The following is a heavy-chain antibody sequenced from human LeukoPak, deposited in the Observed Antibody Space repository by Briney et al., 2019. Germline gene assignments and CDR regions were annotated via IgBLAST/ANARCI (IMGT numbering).Heavy chain of an antibody. V-gene: IGHV1-2*02. CDR1: GYTFTGYY. J-gene: IGHJ4*02. Sequence: GASLKVTCKASGYTFTGYYMHRVRQATVQGLEWMEWNIPNSGGTNYAQKFQGRVTMTRDTSISTAYMELSRLRSDDTAVYYCARDSARYYDSSGYYYDYWGQGTLVTVSS. D-gene: IGHD3-22*01. CDR2: NIPNSGGT. CDR3: ARDSARYYDSSGYYYDY.